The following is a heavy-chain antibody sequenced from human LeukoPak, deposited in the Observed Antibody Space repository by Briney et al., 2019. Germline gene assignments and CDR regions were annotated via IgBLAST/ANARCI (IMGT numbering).Heavy chain of an antibody. J-gene: IGHJ4*02. Sequence: SETLSLTCTVSGGSSSSNYWSWIRQPPGKGLEWIGYIYYSGSTNYNPSLKSRVTISVDTSKNQFSLKLSSVTAADTAVYYCATAPAGGYWGQGTLVTVSS. CDR1: GGSSSSNY. CDR2: IYYSGST. CDR3: ATAPAGGY. V-gene: IGHV4-59*12. D-gene: IGHD1-14*01.